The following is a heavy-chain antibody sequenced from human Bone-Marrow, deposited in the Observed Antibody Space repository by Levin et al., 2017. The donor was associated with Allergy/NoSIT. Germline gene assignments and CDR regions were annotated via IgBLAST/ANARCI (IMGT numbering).Heavy chain of an antibody. D-gene: IGHD3-10*01. CDR2: INPNTGGT. CDR1: GYTFTVYY. V-gene: IGHV1-2*06. J-gene: IGHJ4*02. Sequence: GASVKVSCKASGYTFTVYYMHWVRQAPGQGLEWMGRINPNTGGTYYAENFQGRVTMTRDKSINTVYMELSGLTSGDTAVYYCVRDLLVQGVNIGSKGYWGQGTLVTVSS. CDR3: VRDLLVQGVNIGSKGY.